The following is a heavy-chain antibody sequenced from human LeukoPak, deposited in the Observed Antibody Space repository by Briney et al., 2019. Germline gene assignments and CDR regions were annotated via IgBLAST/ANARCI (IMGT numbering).Heavy chain of an antibody. CDR3: AGEADSLTYYYGSGSRNWFDP. CDR2: ISYDGSNK. CDR1: GFTFSSYA. Sequence: GGSLRLSCAASGFTFSSYAMHWVRQAPGKGLEWVAVISYDGSNKYYADSVKGRFTISRDNSKNTLYLQMNSLRAEDTAVYYCAGEADSLTYYYGSGSRNWFDPWGQGTLVTVSS. J-gene: IGHJ5*02. V-gene: IGHV3-30*04. D-gene: IGHD3-10*01.